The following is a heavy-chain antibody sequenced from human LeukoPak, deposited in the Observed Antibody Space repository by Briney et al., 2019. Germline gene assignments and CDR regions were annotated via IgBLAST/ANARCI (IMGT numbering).Heavy chain of an antibody. CDR2: IYYSGST. D-gene: IGHD2-21*02. CDR1: GGSISSGGYY. CDR3: AREYCGGDCYSAGAFDI. V-gene: IGHV4-31*03. Sequence: PSETLSLTCTVSGGSISSGGYYWSWIRQHPGKGLEWIGYIYYSGSTYYNPSLKSRVTISVDTSKNQFSLKLSSGTAADTAVYYCAREYCGGDCYSAGAFDIWGQGTMVTVSS. J-gene: IGHJ3*02.